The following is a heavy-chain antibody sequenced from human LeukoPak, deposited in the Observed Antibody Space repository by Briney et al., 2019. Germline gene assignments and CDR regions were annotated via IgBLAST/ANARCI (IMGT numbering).Heavy chain of an antibody. D-gene: IGHD6-13*01. CDR3: ARRVGIGSSPGHWFDP. V-gene: IGHV4-39*01. CDR2: FYYSGST. Sequence: SETLSLTCTVSGGSVAMTTYYWGWIRQPPGKGLEWTGSFYYSGSTYYNPSLKSRVTISVDTSKNQFSLKLSSVTAADTAVYYCARRVGIGSSPGHWFDPWGQGTLVTVSS. J-gene: IGHJ5*02. CDR1: GGSVAMTTYY.